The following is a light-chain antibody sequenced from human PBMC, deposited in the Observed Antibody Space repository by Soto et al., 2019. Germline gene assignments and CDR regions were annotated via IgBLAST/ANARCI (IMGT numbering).Light chain of an antibody. CDR3: QQANSFPLT. V-gene: IGKV1-12*01. J-gene: IGKJ4*01. CDR2: AAS. CDR1: HDISSW. Sequence: DIQMTQSPSSVSASVGDRVTITCRASHDISSWLAWYQQKPGQAPKLLMYAASRLHSGVPARFSGSESGTDFTLTISSLQPEDSATYYCQQANSFPLTFGGGNKVEIK.